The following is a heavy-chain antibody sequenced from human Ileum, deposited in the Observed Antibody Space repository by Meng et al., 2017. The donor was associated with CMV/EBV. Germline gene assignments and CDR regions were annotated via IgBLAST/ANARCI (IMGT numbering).Heavy chain of an antibody. V-gene: IGHV3-23*01. CDR2: INPSGGIT. D-gene: IGHD4-17*01. J-gene: IGHJ5*02. CDR1: GFTFTTSA. Sequence: DERLLGAGESLVQPGGSLRLSCAASGFTFTTSAMTWVRQAPGKGLEWVSTINPSGGITYYADSVKGRFTISRDNSKNTMYLQMSSLRAEDTALYFCAKGGRPTGFDPWGQGTLVTVSS. CDR3: AKGGRPTGFDP.